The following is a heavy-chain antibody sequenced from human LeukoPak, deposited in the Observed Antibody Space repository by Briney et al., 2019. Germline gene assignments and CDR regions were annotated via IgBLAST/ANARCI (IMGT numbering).Heavy chain of an antibody. CDR2: IYYSGST. J-gene: IGHJ5*02. D-gene: IGHD6-13*01. CDR1: GGSISSSSYY. V-gene: IGHV4-39*02. Sequence: PSETLSLTCTVSGGSISSSSYYWGWIRQPPGKGLEWIGSIYYSGSTYYNPSLKSRVTISVDTSKNHFSLKMSSVTAADTAVYYCARGSANFSSSWYHKSGNWFDPWGQGTLVTVSS. CDR3: ARGSANFSSSWYHKSGNWFDP.